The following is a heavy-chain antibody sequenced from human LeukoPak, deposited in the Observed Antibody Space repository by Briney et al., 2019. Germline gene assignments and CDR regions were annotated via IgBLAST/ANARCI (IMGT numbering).Heavy chain of an antibody. CDR2: ISYDGSNK. CDR1: GFTFSNYA. Sequence: GGSLRLSCAASGFTFSNYAMSWVRQAPGKGLEWVAVISYDGSNKYYADSVKGRFTISRDNSKNTLYLQMNSLRAEDTAVYYCAKGQQWLARAAYFDYWGQGTLVTVSS. V-gene: IGHV3-30*18. D-gene: IGHD6-19*01. CDR3: AKGQQWLARAAYFDY. J-gene: IGHJ4*02.